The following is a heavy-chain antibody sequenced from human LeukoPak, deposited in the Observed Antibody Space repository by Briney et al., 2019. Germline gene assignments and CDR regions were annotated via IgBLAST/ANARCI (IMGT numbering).Heavy chain of an antibody. CDR2: FYHSGST. D-gene: IGHD3-3*02. CDR3: ATVSVSGNVWSFSDMRIDY. CDR1: GYSISSGYY. Sequence: PSETLSLTCAVSGYSISSGYYWGWIRQTPGKGLEWIGSFYHSGSTYYNPSLKSRVTISVDTSKNHFSLKLTPVTAADTAVYFCATVSVSGNVWSFSDMRIDYWGRGTLVTVSS. J-gene: IGHJ4*02. V-gene: IGHV4-38-2*01.